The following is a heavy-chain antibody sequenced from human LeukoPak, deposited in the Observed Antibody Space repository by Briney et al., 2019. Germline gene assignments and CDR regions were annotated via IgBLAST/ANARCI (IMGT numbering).Heavy chain of an antibody. V-gene: IGHV3-7*01. D-gene: IGHD3-10*01. CDR2: IKQDGSEK. J-gene: IGHJ4*02. CDR1: GFTFSSYG. CDR3: ARGIRGVIPYYFDY. Sequence: GGSLRLSCAASGFTFSSYGMHWVRQAPGKGLEWVANIKQDGSEKYYVDSVKGRFTISRDNAKNSLYLQMNSLRAEDTAVYYCARGIRGVIPYYFDYWGQGTLVTVSS.